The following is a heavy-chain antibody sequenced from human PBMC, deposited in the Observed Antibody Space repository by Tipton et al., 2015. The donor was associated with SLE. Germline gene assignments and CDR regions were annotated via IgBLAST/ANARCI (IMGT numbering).Heavy chain of an antibody. J-gene: IGHJ5*02. V-gene: IGHV3-48*03. CDR2: ISSSGTTI. D-gene: IGHD2-15*01. CDR3: ARDSTPDRYCSSGNCYPHLDL. CDR1: GFTFSNYK. Sequence: SLRLSCTASGFTFSNYKMNWVRQAPGKGLEWVSYISSSGTTIYYTDSVKGRFTISRDNAENSLHLQMNSLRAEDTAVYYCARDSTPDRYCSSGNCYPHLDLWGQGTQVAVS.